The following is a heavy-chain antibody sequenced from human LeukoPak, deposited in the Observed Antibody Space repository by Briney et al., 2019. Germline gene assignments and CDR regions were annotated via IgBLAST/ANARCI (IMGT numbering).Heavy chain of an antibody. CDR3: AKVPRIVVIPAALYFDY. Sequence: GGSLRLSCAASGFTFSSYAMSWVRQAPGKGLEWVSAISGGGGSTYYADSVKGRFTISRDNSKNTLYLQMNSLRAEDTAVYYCAKVPRIVVIPAALYFDYWGQGTLVTVSS. V-gene: IGHV3-23*01. CDR1: GFTFSSYA. CDR2: ISGGGGST. J-gene: IGHJ4*02. D-gene: IGHD2-2*01.